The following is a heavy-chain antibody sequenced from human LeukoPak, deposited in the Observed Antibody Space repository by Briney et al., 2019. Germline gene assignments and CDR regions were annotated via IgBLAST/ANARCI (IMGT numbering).Heavy chain of an antibody. J-gene: IGHJ4*02. D-gene: IGHD5-18*01. CDR2: INTNTGNP. V-gene: IGHV7-4-1*02. CDR3: ARSGTALWPDGNFDY. CDR1: GYTFTSYA. Sequence: ASVKVSCKASGYTFTSYAMNWVRQAPGQGLEWMGWINTNTGNPTYAQGFTGRFVFSLDTSVSTAYLQISSLKAEDTAVYYCARSGTALWPDGNFDYWGQGTLVTVSS.